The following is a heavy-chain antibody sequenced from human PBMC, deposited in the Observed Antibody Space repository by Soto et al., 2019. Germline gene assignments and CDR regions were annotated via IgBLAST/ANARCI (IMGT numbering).Heavy chain of an antibody. D-gene: IGHD2-15*01. CDR3: ARGQVVAAQH. Sequence: QLQLQESGSALVKPSQTLSLTCAVSGGSISSGGYSWSWIRQPPGKGLEWIGYIYHSGSTYYNPSLKSRVTISVDRSKNEFSLKLSSVTAADTAVYYCARGQVVAAQHWGQGTLVTVSS. V-gene: IGHV4-30-2*01. J-gene: IGHJ4*02. CDR2: IYHSGST. CDR1: GGSISSGGYS.